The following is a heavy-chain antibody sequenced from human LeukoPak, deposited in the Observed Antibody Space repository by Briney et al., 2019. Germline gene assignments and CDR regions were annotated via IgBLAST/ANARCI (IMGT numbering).Heavy chain of an antibody. V-gene: IGHV3-21*01. CDR2: ISSSSGYI. Sequence: GGSLRLSCAASGFTFSSYSMNWVRQAPEKGLEWVASISSSSGYIYYADSVKGRFTISRDNTKNALYLQMNSLTAEDTAVYYCARDAFDPWGQGTLVTVSS. CDR3: ARDAFDP. J-gene: IGHJ5*02. CDR1: GFTFSSYS.